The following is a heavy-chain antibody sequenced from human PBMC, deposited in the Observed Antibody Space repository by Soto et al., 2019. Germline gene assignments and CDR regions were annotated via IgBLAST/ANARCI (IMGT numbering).Heavy chain of an antibody. CDR3: ASSSEYTMVRGVPDYFDY. D-gene: IGHD3-10*01. J-gene: IGHJ4*02. Sequence: SETLSLTCAVSGGSISSGGYSWSWIRQPPGKGLEWIGYIYYSGSTNYNPSLKSRVTISVDTSKNQFSLKLSSVTAADTAVYYFASSSEYTMVRGVPDYFDYWGQGTLVTVSS. CDR2: IYYSGST. CDR1: GGSISSGGYS. V-gene: IGHV4-61*08.